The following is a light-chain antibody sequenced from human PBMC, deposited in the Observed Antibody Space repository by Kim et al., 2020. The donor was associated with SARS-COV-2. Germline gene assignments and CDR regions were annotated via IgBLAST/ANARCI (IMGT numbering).Light chain of an antibody. V-gene: IGKV3-11*01. CDR2: DSS. Sequence: DIVLTQSPATLSLSPGERATLSCRASQSVSNHLAWYQQKPGQGPRLLIYDSSNRATGIPARFSGSGSGTDFTLTISSLEPEDFAVYYCQQSNNWPPLTFGGGTKVDIK. J-gene: IGKJ4*01. CDR3: QQSNNWPPLT. CDR1: QSVSNH.